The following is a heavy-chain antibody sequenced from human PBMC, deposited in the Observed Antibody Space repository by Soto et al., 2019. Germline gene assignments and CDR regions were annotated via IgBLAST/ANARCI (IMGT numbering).Heavy chain of an antibody. Sequence: SETPSLTCTVSGGSISSYYWNWIRQSPGKGLEWIGYIYYSGSTNYNPSLKSRVTISVDTSKNQFSLKLSSVTAADTAVYYCASSNIAAAGFYYYGMDVWGRGTTVTVSS. CDR1: GGSISSYY. CDR2: IYYSGST. V-gene: IGHV4-59*08. D-gene: IGHD6-13*01. J-gene: IGHJ6*02. CDR3: ASSNIAAAGFYYYGMDV.